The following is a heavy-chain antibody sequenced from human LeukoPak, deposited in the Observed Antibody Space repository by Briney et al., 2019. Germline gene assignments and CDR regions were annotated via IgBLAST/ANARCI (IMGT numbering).Heavy chain of an antibody. J-gene: IGHJ4*02. Sequence: GGSLRLSCTASGFTFGDYAMNWVRQAPGKGLEWVSSITSSSSYIYYADSVKGRFTISRHNAKNSLYLQLNSLRAEDTAVYYCVRLYDDYTNGHFDSWGQGTLVTVSS. V-gene: IGHV3-21*01. D-gene: IGHD4-11*01. CDR1: GFTFGDYA. CDR3: VRLYDDYTNGHFDS. CDR2: ITSSSSYI.